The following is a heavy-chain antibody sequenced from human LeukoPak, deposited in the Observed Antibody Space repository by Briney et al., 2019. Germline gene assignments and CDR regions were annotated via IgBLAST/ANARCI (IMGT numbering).Heavy chain of an antibody. CDR1: GGSFSGYY. CDR3: ARVPRGDSSSYKGVY. V-gene: IGHV4-34*01. J-gene: IGHJ4*02. CDR2: NNHSGGT. D-gene: IGHD3-22*01. Sequence: SETLSLTCAVYGGSFSGYYWTWIRQPPGKGLEWIGENNHSGGTNYNPSLKSRVTISVDTSKNQFSLKLSSVTAADTAVYYCARVPRGDSSSYKGVYWGQGTLVTVSS.